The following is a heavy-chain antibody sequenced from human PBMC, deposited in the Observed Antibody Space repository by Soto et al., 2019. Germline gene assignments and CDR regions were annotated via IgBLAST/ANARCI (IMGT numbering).Heavy chain of an antibody. CDR2: ISYDGSNK. J-gene: IGHJ6*02. V-gene: IGHV3-30*03. CDR1: GFTFSSYG. Sequence: GGSLRLSCAASGFTFSSYGMHWVRQAPGKGLEWVAVISYDGSNKYYADSVKGRFTISRDNSKNTLYLQMNSLRAEDTAMYYCATYSNYVSAFDYYYGMDVWGQGTTVTVSS. D-gene: IGHD4-4*01. CDR3: ATYSNYVSAFDYYYGMDV.